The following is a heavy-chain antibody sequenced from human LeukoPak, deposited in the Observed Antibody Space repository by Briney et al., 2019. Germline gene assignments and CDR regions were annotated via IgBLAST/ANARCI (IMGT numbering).Heavy chain of an antibody. CDR2: IYTSGST. J-gene: IGHJ6*03. D-gene: IGHD1-26*01. Sequence: SETLSLTCTVSGGSISSYCWSWIRQPPGKGLEWIGYIYTSGSTNYNPSLKSRVTISVDTSKNQFSLKLSSVTAADTAVYYCARLGRSGSYSQFYYYYYMDVWGKGTTVTVSS. V-gene: IGHV4-4*09. CDR1: GGSISSYC. CDR3: ARLGRSGSYSQFYYYYYMDV.